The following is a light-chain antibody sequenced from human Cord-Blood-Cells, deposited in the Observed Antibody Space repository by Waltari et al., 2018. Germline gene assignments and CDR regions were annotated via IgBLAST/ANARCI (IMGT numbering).Light chain of an antibody. CDR2: GAS. CDR3: QQYGSSPWT. J-gene: IGKJ1*01. CDR1: QSVSSSY. V-gene: IGKV3-20*01. Sequence: ELVLTQSPVTLSLSTGERATPSCRASQSVSSSYLAWYQQKPGQAPRLLIYGASSRATGIPDRFSGSGSGTDFTLTISRLDPEDFAVYYCQQYGSSPWTFGQGTKVEIK.